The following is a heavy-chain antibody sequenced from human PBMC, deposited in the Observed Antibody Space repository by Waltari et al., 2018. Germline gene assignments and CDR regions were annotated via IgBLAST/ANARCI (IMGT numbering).Heavy chain of an antibody. Sequence: QVQLVQSGAEVKKPGASVKVSCKASGYTFTSYDINWVRQATGQGLEWMGWMNPNRGNTGYEQKFQGRVTMTRNTSISTAYMELSSLRSEDTAVYYCARVWARYGSGSYYNFGSYNWFDPWGQGTLVTVSS. D-gene: IGHD3-10*01. CDR3: ARVWARYGSGSYYNFGSYNWFDP. CDR2: MNPNRGNT. J-gene: IGHJ5*02. V-gene: IGHV1-8*02. CDR1: GYTFTSYD.